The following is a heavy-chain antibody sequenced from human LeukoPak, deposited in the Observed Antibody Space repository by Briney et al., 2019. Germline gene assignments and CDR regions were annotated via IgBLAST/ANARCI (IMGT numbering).Heavy chain of an antibody. D-gene: IGHD2-15*01. Sequence: GGSLRLSCAASGFTFSSYEMNWVRQAPGKGLEWVSYISSSGSTIYYADSVKGRFTISRDNAKNSLYLQMNSLRAEDTAVYYCARGGYCSGGSCYDYYYMDVWGKGTTVTVSS. CDR3: ARGGYCSGGSCYDYYYMDV. CDR1: GFTFSSYE. J-gene: IGHJ6*03. V-gene: IGHV3-48*03. CDR2: ISSSGSTI.